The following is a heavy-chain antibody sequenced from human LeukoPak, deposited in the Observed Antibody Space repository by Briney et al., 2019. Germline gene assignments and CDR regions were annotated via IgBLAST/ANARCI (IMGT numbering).Heavy chain of an antibody. CDR1: GGSISSGDYY. V-gene: IGHV4-30-4*01. D-gene: IGHD6-13*01. Sequence: SQTLSLTCTVSGGSISSGDYYWSWIRQPPGKGLEWIGYIYYSGSTYYDPSLKSRVTISVDTSKNQFSLKLSSVTAADTAVYYCARVDLGSSWSPFDYWGQGTLVTVSS. J-gene: IGHJ4*02. CDR3: ARVDLGSSWSPFDY. CDR2: IYYSGST.